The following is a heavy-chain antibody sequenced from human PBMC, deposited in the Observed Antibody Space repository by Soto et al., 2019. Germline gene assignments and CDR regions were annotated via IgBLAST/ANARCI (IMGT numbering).Heavy chain of an antibody. CDR3: ARGNPYGSSWYNYYYYGMDV. CDR1: GYTFASYA. Sequence: ASVKVSCKASGYTFASYAISWMRQAPGQGLEWMGWISAYNGNTNYAQKLQGRVTMTTDTSTSTAYMELRSLRSDDTAVYYCARGNPYGSSWYNYYYYGMDVWG. CDR2: ISAYNGNT. D-gene: IGHD6-13*01. V-gene: IGHV1-18*01. J-gene: IGHJ6*02.